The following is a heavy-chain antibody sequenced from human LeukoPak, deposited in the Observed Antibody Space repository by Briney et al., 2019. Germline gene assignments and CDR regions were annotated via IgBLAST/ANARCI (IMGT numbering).Heavy chain of an antibody. CDR2: IYYSGST. D-gene: IGHD2-2*01. CDR1: GGSISSSSYY. Sequence: SETLSLTCTVSGGSISSSSYYWGWIRQPPGKGLEWIGSIYYSGSTYYNPSLKSRVTISVDTSKNQFSLKLSSVTAADTAVYYCARSRDGPAANDYWGQGTLVTVSS. V-gene: IGHV4-39*07. J-gene: IGHJ4*02. CDR3: ARSRDGPAANDY.